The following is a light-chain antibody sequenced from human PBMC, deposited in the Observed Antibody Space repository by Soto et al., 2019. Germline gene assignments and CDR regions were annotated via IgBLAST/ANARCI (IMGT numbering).Light chain of an antibody. Sequence: QSVLTQPRSVSGSPGQSVTISCTGTSGDVGGYNFVSWSEQHPGKAPTLMIFDVSQRPSGVPDRFSGSKSGNTASLTISGLQADDEADYYCCSYGGSYTWVFGGGTKLTVL. CDR2: DVS. J-gene: IGLJ3*02. CDR3: CSYGGSYTWV. CDR1: SGDVGGYNF. V-gene: IGLV2-11*01.